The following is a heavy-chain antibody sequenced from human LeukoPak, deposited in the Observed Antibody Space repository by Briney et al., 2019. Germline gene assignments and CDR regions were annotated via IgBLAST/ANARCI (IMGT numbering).Heavy chain of an antibody. V-gene: IGHV3-23*01. Sequence: PGGSLRLSCAASGFTFSSYAVSWVRQAPGKGLEWVSAISGSGGSTYYADSVKGRFTISRDNSKNTLYLQMNSLRAEDTAVYYCVTGRYCSSTSCYTGLGYFDYWGQGTLVTVSS. CDR1: GFTFSSYA. CDR3: VTGRYCSSTSCYTGLGYFDY. J-gene: IGHJ4*02. CDR2: ISGSGGST. D-gene: IGHD2-2*02.